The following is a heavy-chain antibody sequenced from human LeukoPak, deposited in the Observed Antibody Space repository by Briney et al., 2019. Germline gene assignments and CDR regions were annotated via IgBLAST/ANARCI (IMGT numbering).Heavy chain of an antibody. J-gene: IGHJ4*02. V-gene: IGHV3-48*02. CDR2: ISSSSTT. Sequence: GGSLRLSCAASGFTFSSYSMNWVRQAPGKGLEWVSYISSSSTTYYADSVKGRFTISRDNAKNSLYLQMNSLRDEDTAVYYCTRDPYDYVWGSLEDYWGQGTLVTVSS. CDR3: TRDPYDYVWGSLEDY. CDR1: GFTFSSYS. D-gene: IGHD3-16*01.